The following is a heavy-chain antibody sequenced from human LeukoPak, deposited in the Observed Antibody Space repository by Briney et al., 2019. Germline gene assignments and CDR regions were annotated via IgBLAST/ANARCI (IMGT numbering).Heavy chain of an antibody. CDR2: INPNSGGT. CDR1: GYTFTGYY. D-gene: IGHD5-18*01. Sequence: ASVKVSCKASGYTFTGYYMHWVRQAPGQGLEWMGWINPNSGGTNYAQKFQGRVAMTRDTSISTAYTELSRLRSDDTAVYYCARVVGIQLNYYFDYWGQGTLVTVSS. V-gene: IGHV1-2*02. CDR3: ARVVGIQLNYYFDY. J-gene: IGHJ4*02.